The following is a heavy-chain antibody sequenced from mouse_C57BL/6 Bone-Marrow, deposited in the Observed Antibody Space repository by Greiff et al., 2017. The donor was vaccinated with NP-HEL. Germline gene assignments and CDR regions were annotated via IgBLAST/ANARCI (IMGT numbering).Heavy chain of an antibody. CDR3: TTKGITTGYYYAMDY. CDR2: IDPENGDT. CDR1: GFNIKDDY. D-gene: IGHD2-4*01. J-gene: IGHJ4*01. V-gene: IGHV14-4*01. Sequence: VQLQQSGAELVRPGASVKLSCTASGFNIKDDYMHWVKQRPEQGLEWIGWIDPENGDTEYASKFQGKATITADTSSNTAYLQLSSLTSDDTAVYYCTTKGITTGYYYAMDYWGQGTSVTVSS.